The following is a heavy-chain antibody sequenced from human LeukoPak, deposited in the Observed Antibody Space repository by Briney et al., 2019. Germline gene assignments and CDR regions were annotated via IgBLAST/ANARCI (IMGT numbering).Heavy chain of an antibody. Sequence: GGSLRLSCAASGFTFSSYAMHWVRQAPGKGLEWVAVISYDGSNKYYADSVKGRFTISRDNSKNTLYLQMNSLRAEDTAVYYCAKEVSGEQTKDYFDYWGQGTLVTVSS. V-gene: IGHV3-30-3*01. CDR3: AKEVSGEQTKDYFDY. D-gene: IGHD1-26*01. J-gene: IGHJ4*02. CDR2: ISYDGSNK. CDR1: GFTFSSYA.